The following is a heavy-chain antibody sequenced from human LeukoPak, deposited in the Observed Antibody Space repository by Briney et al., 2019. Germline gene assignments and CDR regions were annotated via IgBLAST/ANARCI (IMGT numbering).Heavy chain of an antibody. D-gene: IGHD5-18*01. Sequence: PSETLSLTCTVSGGSISSSSYYWGWIRQPPGKGLEWIGYIYYSGSTNYNPSLKSRVTISVDTSKNQFSLKLSSVTAADTAVYYCARVVDTAMVPYYFDYWGQGTLVTVSS. V-gene: IGHV4-61*05. CDR1: GGSISSSSYY. CDR3: ARVVDTAMVPYYFDY. J-gene: IGHJ4*02. CDR2: IYYSGST.